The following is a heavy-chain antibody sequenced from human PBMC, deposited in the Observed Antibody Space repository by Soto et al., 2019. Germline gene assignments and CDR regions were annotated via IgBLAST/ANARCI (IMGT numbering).Heavy chain of an antibody. CDR2: IYHSGNT. V-gene: IGHV4-30-2*01. J-gene: IGHJ4*01. CDR3: ASERDGDDSGFFDS. D-gene: IGHD5-12*01. Sequence: ALSLTCAVSGDSIGSAGHSCNWLRQPPEKGLEWIGYIYHSGNTYFNPTLKSRVTMSVDTSKNQISLTLSSVTAADTAIYYCASERDGDDSGFFDSRGRGT. CDR1: GDSIGSAGHS.